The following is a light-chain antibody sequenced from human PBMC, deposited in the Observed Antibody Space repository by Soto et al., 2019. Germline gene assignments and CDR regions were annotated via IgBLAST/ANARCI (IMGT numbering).Light chain of an antibody. CDR3: QPYGSPNLMYT. CDR2: GAS. CDR1: QSVSSTY. Sequence: ESVLTQSPGTLSLSPGERATLSCTASQSVSSTYLAWYQHKTGQAPRLLIYGASSRATGIPDRFSGSGSGTDFTLTISRLEPEYVAVYYCQPYGSPNLMYTFGQGTKLEI. V-gene: IGKV3-20*01. J-gene: IGKJ2*01.